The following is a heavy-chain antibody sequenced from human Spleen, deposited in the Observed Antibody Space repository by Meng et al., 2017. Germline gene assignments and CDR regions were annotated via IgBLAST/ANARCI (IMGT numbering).Heavy chain of an antibody. J-gene: IGHJ4*02. V-gene: IGHV3-9*03. CDR2: ISWNSGSI. Sequence: GGSLRLSCAASGFTFDDYAMHWVRQAPGKGLEWVSGISWNSGSIGYADSVKGRFTISRDNAKNSLYLQMNSLRAEDMALYYCAKDADVGYYGSGSYYDYWGQGTLVTVSS. D-gene: IGHD3-10*01. CDR1: GFTFDDYA. CDR3: AKDADVGYYGSGSYYDY.